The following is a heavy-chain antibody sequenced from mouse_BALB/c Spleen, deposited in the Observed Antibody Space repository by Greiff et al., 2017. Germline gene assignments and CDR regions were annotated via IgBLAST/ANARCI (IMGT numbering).Heavy chain of an antibody. Sequence: EVKLLESGPGLVKPSQSLSLTCTVTGYSITSDYAWNWIRQFPGNKLEWMGYISYSGSTSYNPSLKSRISITRDTSKNQFFLQLNSVTTEDTATYYCARTGTGLWFAYWGQGTLVTVSA. CDR1: GYSITSDYA. CDR2: ISYSGST. CDR3: ARTGTGLWFAY. V-gene: IGHV3-2*02. J-gene: IGHJ3*01. D-gene: IGHD4-1*01.